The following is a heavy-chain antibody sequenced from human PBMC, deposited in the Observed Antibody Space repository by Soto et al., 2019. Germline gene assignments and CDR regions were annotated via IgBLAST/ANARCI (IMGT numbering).Heavy chain of an antibody. J-gene: IGHJ4*02. CDR2: INAGNGNT. Sequence: ASVKVSCKASGYIFTSNAMEWVRQAPGQRLEWMGWINAGNGNTKYSQKFQGRVTITRDTSANTAYMELSSLRSEDTAVYYCARSAPPIDSWGQGTLVTVSS. CDR3: ARSAPPIDS. V-gene: IGHV1-3*01. CDR1: GYIFTSNA.